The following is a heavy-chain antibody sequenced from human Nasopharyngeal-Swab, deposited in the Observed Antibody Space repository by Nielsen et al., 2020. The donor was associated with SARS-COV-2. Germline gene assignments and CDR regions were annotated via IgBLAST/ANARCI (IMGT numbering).Heavy chain of an antibody. CDR2: INSDGSST. Sequence: GGSLRRYCAASGLTYSRHWMHWVRQAPGKGLVWVSSINSDGSSTSYADSVKGRFTISRDNAKNTLYLQMNSLRAEDTAVYYCARDVAAAFDYWGQGTLVTVSS. V-gene: IGHV3-74*01. D-gene: IGHD6-13*01. CDR1: GLTYSRHW. CDR3: ARDVAAAFDY. J-gene: IGHJ4*02.